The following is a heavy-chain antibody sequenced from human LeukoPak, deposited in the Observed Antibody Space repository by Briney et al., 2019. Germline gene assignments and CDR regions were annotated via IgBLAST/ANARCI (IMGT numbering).Heavy chain of an antibody. CDR1: GYTFRNYY. Sequence: GASVKVSCKASGYTFRNYYIHWVRQAPGHGLEYMGWINFNRGDTNYAEKFQGRVTMTRDTSIDTVYMDLSSLRSDDTALHYCARDKSNGIGIVYWGQGTPVTVSS. D-gene: IGHD1-26*01. J-gene: IGHJ4*02. V-gene: IGHV1-2*02. CDR3: ARDKSNGIGIVY. CDR2: INFNRGDT.